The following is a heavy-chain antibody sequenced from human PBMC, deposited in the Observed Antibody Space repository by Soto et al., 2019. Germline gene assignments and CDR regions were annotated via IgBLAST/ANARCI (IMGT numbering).Heavy chain of an antibody. CDR2: SSAYNGNT. D-gene: IGHD6-13*01. V-gene: IGHV1-18*01. J-gene: IGHJ4*02. CDR3: ARDRGVRRYSSSWYIFEY. Sequence: SVKIFSRASCYTFTSYGVSWVRQAPPEGLEWMGWSSAYNGNTNYAQKLEGRVTIITSASTSTAYIEQRSMRSDDTAVYYCARDRGVRRYSSSWYIFEYWGQGTLVTVSS. CDR1: CYTFTSYG.